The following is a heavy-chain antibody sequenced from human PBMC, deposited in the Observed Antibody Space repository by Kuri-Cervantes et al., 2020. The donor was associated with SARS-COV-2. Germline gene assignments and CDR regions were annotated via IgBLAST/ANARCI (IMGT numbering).Heavy chain of an antibody. CDR2: ISAYNGNT. D-gene: IGHD4/OR15-4a*01. V-gene: IGHV1-18*04. J-gene: IGHJ2*01. CDR3: ARVFSRLWGSGRYFDL. Sequence: ASVKVSCKASGYTFSNYGFSWVRQAPGQGLEWMGWISAYNGNTNYAQKLQGRVTMTTDTSTSTAYMELRSLRSDDTAVYYCARVFSRLWGSGRYFDLWGLGTLVTVSS. CDR1: GYTFSNYG.